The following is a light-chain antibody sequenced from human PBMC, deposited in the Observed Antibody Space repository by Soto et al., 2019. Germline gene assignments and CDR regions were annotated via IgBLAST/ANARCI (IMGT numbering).Light chain of an antibody. V-gene: IGLV2-14*01. CDR1: SSDVGGYNY. J-gene: IGLJ2*01. CDR2: DVS. Sequence: QSALTQPASVSGSPGQSITISCTGGSSDVGGYNYVSWYQQYPGKAPKLIIYDVSNRPSGVSNRFSDSKSDTAASLTISGLQAADEADYYCGSRHIFGGGTKLTVL. CDR3: GSRHI.